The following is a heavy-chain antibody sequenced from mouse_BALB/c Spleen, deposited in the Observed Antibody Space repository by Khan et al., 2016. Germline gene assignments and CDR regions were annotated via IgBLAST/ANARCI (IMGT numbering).Heavy chain of an antibody. V-gene: IGHV9-2-1*01. CDR3: ARSTVVARNYYAMDY. J-gene: IGHJ4*01. D-gene: IGHD1-1*01. CDR2: INTETGEP. CDR1: GYTFTDYS. Sequence: QIQLVQSGPELKKPGETVKISCKASGYTFTDYSMHWVKQAPGKGLKWMGWINTETGEPTYADDFKGRFAFSLKPSARPAYLEINNLKNEDTATYFCARSTVVARNYYAMDYWGQGTSVTVSS.